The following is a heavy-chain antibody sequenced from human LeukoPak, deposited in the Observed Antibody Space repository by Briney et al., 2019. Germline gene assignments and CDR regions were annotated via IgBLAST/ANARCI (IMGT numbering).Heavy chain of an antibody. Sequence: ASVKVSCKASGGTFSRYATSWVRQAPGQGLVWMGRINPIFGTANYAQKFQGRVTITTDESTSTAYMELSSLRSEDTAVYYCARDRSSSWYSVPDYWGQGTLVTVSS. CDR3: ARDRSSSWYSVPDY. CDR2: INPIFGTA. D-gene: IGHD6-13*01. V-gene: IGHV1-69*05. CDR1: GGTFSRYA. J-gene: IGHJ4*02.